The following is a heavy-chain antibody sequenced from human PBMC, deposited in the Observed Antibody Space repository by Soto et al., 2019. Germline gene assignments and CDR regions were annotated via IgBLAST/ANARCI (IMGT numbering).Heavy chain of an antibody. CDR2: IYYSGST. Sequence: SETLSLTCTVSGGSISSGDYYWSWIRQPPGKGLEWIGYIYYSGSTYYNPSLKSRVTISVDTSKNQLSLKLSSVTAADTAVYYCARYCSGGSCYEGRSSLFDYWGQGTLVTVSS. J-gene: IGHJ4*02. D-gene: IGHD2-15*01. CDR3: ARYCSGGSCYEGRSSLFDY. CDR1: GGSISSGDYY. V-gene: IGHV4-30-4*01.